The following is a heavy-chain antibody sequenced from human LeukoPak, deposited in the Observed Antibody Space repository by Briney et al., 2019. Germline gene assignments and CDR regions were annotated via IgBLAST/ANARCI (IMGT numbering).Heavy chain of an antibody. CDR1: GGSISSYY. Sequence: SETLSLTCTVSGGSISSYYWSWIRQPAGKGLEWIGRIYTSGSTNYNPSLKSRVTISVDTSKNQFSLKLSSVTAADTAVYYCAREEYSSSWPYFDYWGQGTLVTVSS. CDR2: IYTSGST. J-gene: IGHJ4*02. V-gene: IGHV4-4*07. CDR3: AREEYSSSWPYFDY. D-gene: IGHD6-13*01.